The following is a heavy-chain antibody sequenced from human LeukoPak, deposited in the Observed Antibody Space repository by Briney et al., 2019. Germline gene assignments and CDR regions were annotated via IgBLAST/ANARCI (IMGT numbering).Heavy chain of an antibody. CDR2: IIPILGIA. CDR3: AREGGYSYGYNYYYGMDV. CDR1: GGTFSSYA. Sequence: SVKVSFKASGGTFSSYAISWVRQAPGQGLEWMGRIIPILGIANYAQKFQGRVTITADKSTNTAYMELSSLRSEDAAVYYCAREGGYSYGYNYYYGMDVWGQGTTVTVSS. J-gene: IGHJ6*02. D-gene: IGHD5-18*01. V-gene: IGHV1-69*04.